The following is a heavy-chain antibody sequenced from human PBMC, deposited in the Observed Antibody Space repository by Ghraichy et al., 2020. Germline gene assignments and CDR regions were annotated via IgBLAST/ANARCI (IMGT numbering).Heavy chain of an antibody. J-gene: IGHJ4*02. Sequence: ETLSLTCAVSGGSFGGYYWNLIRQPPGKGLEWLGEINTFGRTNYNPSLGSRVTLSVDTFNNQFSLRLASVTAADTATYYCARGRYCGGDSCYPRPSSFDFWGQGTLVSVSS. CDR2: INTFGRT. D-gene: IGHD2-21*02. CDR1: GGSFGGYY. CDR3: ARGRYCGGDSCYPRPSSFDF. V-gene: IGHV4-34*01.